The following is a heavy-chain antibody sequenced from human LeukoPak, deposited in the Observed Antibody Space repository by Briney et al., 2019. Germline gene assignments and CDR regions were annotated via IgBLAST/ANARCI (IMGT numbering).Heavy chain of an antibody. Sequence: GGSLRLSCAASGFTFSSYAMSWVRQAPGKGLEWVSGIRSSGGRTYYADSVKGRFTISRDNSKNTLYLQMNSLRTEDTAVYYCVKTSGWPYYFDYWGPGTLVTVSS. CDR1: GFTFSSYA. D-gene: IGHD6-19*01. V-gene: IGHV3-23*01. CDR3: VKTSGWPYYFDY. CDR2: IRSSGGRT. J-gene: IGHJ4*02.